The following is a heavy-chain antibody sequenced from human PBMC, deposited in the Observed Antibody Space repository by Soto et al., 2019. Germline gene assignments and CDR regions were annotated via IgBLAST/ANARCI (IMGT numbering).Heavy chain of an antibody. J-gene: IGHJ6*04. CDR3: LGVVSGV. Sequence: GGSLRLSCAASGFTFSDHYMDWVRQAPGKGLERVGRTRNKANSYTTEYAASVKGRFTISRDDSKNSLYLQMNSLKTEDTAVYYCLGVVSGVWGKGTTVTVSS. V-gene: IGHV3-72*01. D-gene: IGHD3-10*01. CDR1: GFTFSDHY. CDR2: TRNKANSYTT.